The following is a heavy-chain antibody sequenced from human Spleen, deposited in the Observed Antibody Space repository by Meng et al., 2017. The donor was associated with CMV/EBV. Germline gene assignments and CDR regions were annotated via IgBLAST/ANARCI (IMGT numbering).Heavy chain of an antibody. CDR1: GFTFSSYS. CDR2: ISSSSSYI. D-gene: IGHD1-1*01. J-gene: IGHJ4*02. CDR3: ARDQLGAGGPFDY. Sequence: GESLKISCAASGFTFSSYSMNWVRQAPGKGLEWVSSISSSSSYIYYADSVKGRFTISRDNAKNSLYLQMNSLRAEDTAVYYCARDQLGAGGPFDYWGQGTLVTVSS. V-gene: IGHV3-21*01.